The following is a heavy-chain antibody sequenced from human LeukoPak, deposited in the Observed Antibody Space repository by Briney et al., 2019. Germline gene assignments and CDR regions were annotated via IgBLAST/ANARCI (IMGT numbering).Heavy chain of an antibody. J-gene: IGHJ3*02. CDR3: AREDGGHDAFDI. CDR2: IKQDGSEK. CDR1: GFTFTNNF. D-gene: IGHD4-23*01. V-gene: IGHV3-7*01. Sequence: PGGSLRLSCAASGFTFTNNFMSWVRQAPGKGLEWVANIKQDGSEKYYVDSVKGRFTISRDNAKNSLYLQMNSLRAEDTAVYYCAREDGGHDAFDIWGQGTMVTVSS.